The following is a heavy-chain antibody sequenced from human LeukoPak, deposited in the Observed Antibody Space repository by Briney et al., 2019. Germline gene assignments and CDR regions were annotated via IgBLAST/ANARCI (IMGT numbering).Heavy chain of an antibody. Sequence: GGSLRLSCAASGFTFSNAWMSWVRQAPGKGLEWVSAISGSGGSTYYADSVKGRFTISRDNSKNTLYLQMNSLRAEDTAVYYCAKDVCSGGSCYGPHAFDIWGQGTMVTVSS. CDR3: AKDVCSGGSCYGPHAFDI. V-gene: IGHV3-23*01. CDR1: GFTFSNAW. J-gene: IGHJ3*02. CDR2: ISGSGGST. D-gene: IGHD2-15*01.